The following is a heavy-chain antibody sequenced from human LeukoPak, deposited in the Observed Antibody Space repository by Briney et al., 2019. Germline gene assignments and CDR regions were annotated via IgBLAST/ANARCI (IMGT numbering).Heavy chain of an antibody. CDR2: INAGNGNT. D-gene: IGHD6-13*01. Sequence: GASVKVSCKASGYTFTSYAMHWVRQAPGQRLEWMGWINAGNGNTKYSQKFQGRVTITRDTSTSTAYMELSSLRSEDTAVYYCARRPLPGSSSPIDYWGQGTLVTVSS. V-gene: IGHV1-3*01. CDR1: GYTFTSYA. CDR3: ARRPLPGSSSPIDY. J-gene: IGHJ4*02.